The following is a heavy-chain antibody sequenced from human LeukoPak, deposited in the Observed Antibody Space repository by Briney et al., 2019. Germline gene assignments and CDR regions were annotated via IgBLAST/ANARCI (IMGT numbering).Heavy chain of an antibody. Sequence: ASVKVSCKASGGTFSSYAISWVRQAPGQGLEWMGGIIPIFGTANYAQKFQGRVTITADKSTSTAYMELSSLRSEDTAVYYCARVSGWYSLENAFDIWGQGTMVTVSS. CDR1: GGTFSSYA. V-gene: IGHV1-69*06. CDR2: IIPIFGTA. J-gene: IGHJ3*02. CDR3: ARVSGWYSLENAFDI. D-gene: IGHD6-19*01.